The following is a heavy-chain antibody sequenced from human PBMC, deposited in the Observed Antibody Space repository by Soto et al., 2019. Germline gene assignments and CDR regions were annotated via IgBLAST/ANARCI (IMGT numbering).Heavy chain of an antibody. CDR2: IDYYGST. V-gene: IGHV4-59*13. D-gene: IGHD6-19*01. CDR3: ARVGGSGWNFDS. J-gene: IGHJ4*02. CDR1: GGSISGYY. Sequence: SETLSLTCTVSGGSISGYYWSWIRQPPGKRLEWIGYIDYYGSTNYNPSLKSRVTISVDTSKKQFSLNLGSVTAADTAIYYCARVGGSGWNFDSWGQGILVTVSS.